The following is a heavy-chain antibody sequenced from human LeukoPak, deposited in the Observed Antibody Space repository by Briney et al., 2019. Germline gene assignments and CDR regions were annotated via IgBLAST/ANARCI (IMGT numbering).Heavy chain of an antibody. J-gene: IGHJ4*02. D-gene: IGHD3-10*01. CDR1: GFTFSSYV. Sequence: GGSLRLSCAASGFTFSSYVMHWVRQAPGKGLEWVAVISYDGSNTYYADSVKGRFTISRDKSKNMLYLQMNSLRAEDTAVYYCAKPYYYGSRSYMDYWGQGTLVTVSS. CDR3: AKPYYYGSRSYMDY. CDR2: ISYDGSNT. V-gene: IGHV3-30*18.